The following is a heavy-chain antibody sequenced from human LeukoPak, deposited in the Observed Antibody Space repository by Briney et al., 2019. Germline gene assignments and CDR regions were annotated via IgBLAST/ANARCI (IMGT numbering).Heavy chain of an antibody. J-gene: IGHJ6*02. Sequence: GGSLRLSCAASGFTFSSYWMRWVRQAPGKGLEWVANIKQDGSEKNYVDSVKGRFTISRDNAKNSLYLQMNSLRAEDTALYYCVKDMSPGGADVWGQGTTVTVSS. CDR2: IKQDGSEK. D-gene: IGHD3-10*01. CDR3: VKDMSPGGADV. CDR1: GFTFSSYW. V-gene: IGHV3-7*03.